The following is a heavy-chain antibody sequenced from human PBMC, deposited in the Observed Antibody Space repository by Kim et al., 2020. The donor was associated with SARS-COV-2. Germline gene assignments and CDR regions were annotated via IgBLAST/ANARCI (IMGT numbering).Heavy chain of an antibody. CDR1: GFTFSSYS. Sequence: GGSRRLSCAASGFTFSSYSMNWVRQAPGKGLEWVSYISSSSSTIYYADSVKGRFTISRDNAKNSLYLQMNSLRDEDTAVYYCAREEWELLYYYYYGMDVWGQGTTVTVSS. V-gene: IGHV3-48*02. J-gene: IGHJ6*02. CDR3: AREEWELLYYYYYGMDV. D-gene: IGHD1-26*01. CDR2: ISSSSSTI.